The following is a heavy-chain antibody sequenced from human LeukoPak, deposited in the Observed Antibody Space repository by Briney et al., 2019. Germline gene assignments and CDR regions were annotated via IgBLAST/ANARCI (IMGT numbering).Heavy chain of an antibody. CDR2: IYSGGST. J-gene: IGHJ4*02. CDR3: AKGSDPSRWFEEFNIKLPRPMRDHYFDY. CDR1: GFTVSSNY. Sequence: GGSLRLSCAASGFTVSSNYMSWVRQAPGKGLEWVSVIYSGGSTYYADSVKGRFTISRDNSKNTLYLQMNSLRAEDTAVYYCAKGSDPSRWFEEFNIKLPRPMRDHYFDYWGQGTLVTVSS. V-gene: IGHV3-53*01. D-gene: IGHD3-10*01.